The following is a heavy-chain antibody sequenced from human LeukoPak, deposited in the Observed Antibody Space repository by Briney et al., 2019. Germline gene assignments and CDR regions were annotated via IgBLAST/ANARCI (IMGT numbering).Heavy chain of an antibody. CDR3: ARRNDYGDYGDYFDY. D-gene: IGHD4-17*01. CDR1: GESISNSRHY. CDR2: IYPSGNT. Sequence: SETLSLTCTVSGESISNSRHYWSWIRQPAGKGLEWIGRIYPSGNTNYNPSLKSRVTISVDTSKNQFSLRLNSVTAADTAVYYCARRNDYGDYGDYFDYWGQGTLVTVSS. V-gene: IGHV4-61*02. J-gene: IGHJ4*02.